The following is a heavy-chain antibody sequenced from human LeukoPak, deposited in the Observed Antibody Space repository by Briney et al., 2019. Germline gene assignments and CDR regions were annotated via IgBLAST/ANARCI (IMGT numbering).Heavy chain of an antibody. CDR2: IYYSGST. D-gene: IGHD5-24*01. J-gene: IGHJ4*02. CDR1: GGSISSSSYY. V-gene: IGHV4-39*07. CDR3: ARGDMAERSFDY. Sequence: SETLSLTCTVSGGSISSSSYYWGWIRQPPGKGLEWIGYIYYSGSTYYNPSLKSRVTLSVDASKKQFSLKLRSVTAADTAVYYCARGDMAERSFDYWGQGTLVTVSS.